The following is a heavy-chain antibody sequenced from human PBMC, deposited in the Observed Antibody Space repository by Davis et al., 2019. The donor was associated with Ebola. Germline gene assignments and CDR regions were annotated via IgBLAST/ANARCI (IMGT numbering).Heavy chain of an antibody. V-gene: IGHV4-4*07. CDR1: GGSISSYY. Sequence: SETLSLTCTVSGGSISSYYWSWIRQPAGKGLEWIGRIYTSGNTYYNPSLKSRVTISMDTPKNQVSLKLSSVTAADAAMYYCARDRGFDPWGQGTLVTVSS. CDR3: ARDRGFDP. CDR2: IYTSGNT. J-gene: IGHJ5*02. D-gene: IGHD5-24*01.